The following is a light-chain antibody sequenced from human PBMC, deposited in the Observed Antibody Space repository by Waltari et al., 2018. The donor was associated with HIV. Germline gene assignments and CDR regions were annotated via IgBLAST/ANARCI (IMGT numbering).Light chain of an antibody. CDR2: DVS. J-gene: IGKJ4*01. V-gene: IGKV1-17*01. CDR1: ANVRGD. CDR3: LQYNAFPRT. Sequence: DTQMTQSPSSLSASVGARVTIPCRASANVRGDLGWFQQTAGKAPKRLIYDVSNLQGGVPSRFNGSGFATEFTLTISSLQPEDFATYYCLQYNAFPRTFGGGTRV.